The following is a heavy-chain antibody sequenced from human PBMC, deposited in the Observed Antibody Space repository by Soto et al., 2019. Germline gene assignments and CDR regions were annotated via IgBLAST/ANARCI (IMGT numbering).Heavy chain of an antibody. CDR2: INPSGGRT. CDR3: ARVSGWYYFDY. J-gene: IGHJ4*02. D-gene: IGHD6-19*01. Sequence: ASVKVSCKASGYILSSYNMHWVRQAPGQGLEWMGIINPSGGRTSYAQKFQDRVTMTRDTSASTAYMELSSLRSEDTAVYYCARVSGWYYFDYWGQGTLVTVSS. CDR1: GYILSSYN. V-gene: IGHV1-46*01.